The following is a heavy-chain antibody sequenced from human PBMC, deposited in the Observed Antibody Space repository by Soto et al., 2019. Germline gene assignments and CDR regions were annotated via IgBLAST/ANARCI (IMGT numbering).Heavy chain of an antibody. CDR2: IIPIFGTA. D-gene: IGHD3-3*01. CDR3: ARNSVPGDFWSGGWFDY. J-gene: IGHJ4*02. V-gene: IGHV1-69*01. Sequence: QVQLVQSGAEVKKPGSSVKVSCKASGGTFSSYAISWVRQAPGQGLEWMGGIIPIFGTANYAQKFQGRVTITADESTSTGYMELRSMRSEDTAVYYCARNSVPGDFWSGGWFDYWGQGTLVTVSS. CDR1: GGTFSSYA.